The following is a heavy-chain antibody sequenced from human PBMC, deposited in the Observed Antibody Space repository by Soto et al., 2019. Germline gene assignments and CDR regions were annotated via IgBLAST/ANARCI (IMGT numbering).Heavy chain of an antibody. CDR3: ARGLERATSQNCFDS. Sequence: GSLRLSCEGAGFTFNPYNMNWVRQAPGKGVEGVASISTRSSYIYDAASVEGRFTVCRDNAKNSLYFQMSGLRHEDTAVYSCARGLERATSQNCFDSCGQGTQVTVSS. V-gene: IGHV3-21*01. CDR2: ISTRSSYI. J-gene: IGHJ5*01. CDR1: GFTFNPYN. D-gene: IGHD1-1*01.